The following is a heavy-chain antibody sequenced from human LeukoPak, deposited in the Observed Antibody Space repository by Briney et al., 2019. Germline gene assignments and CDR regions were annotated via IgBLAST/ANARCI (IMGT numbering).Heavy chain of an antibody. D-gene: IGHD3-22*01. CDR1: GGSISSSSYY. J-gene: IGHJ4*02. Sequence: SETLSLTCTVSGGSISSSSYYWGWIRQPPGKGLEWIGSIYYSGSTYYNPSLKSRVTISVDTSKTQFSLKLSSVTAADTAVYYCARSGVMIVAPRGYFDYWGQGTLVTVSS. V-gene: IGHV4-39*01. CDR2: IYYSGST. CDR3: ARSGVMIVAPRGYFDY.